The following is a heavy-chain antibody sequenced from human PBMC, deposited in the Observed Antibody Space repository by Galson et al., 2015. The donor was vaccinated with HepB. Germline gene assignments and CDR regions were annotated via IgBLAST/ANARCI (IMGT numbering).Heavy chain of an antibody. D-gene: IGHD3-22*01. J-gene: IGHJ4*02. Sequence: SLRLSCAASGFTFSSYGIHWVRQAPGKGLEWVAVISSDGSNKYYADSVKGRFTISRDNSENTLYLQIDSLRAEDTAVYFCAKSYDSSGYYFPFDYWGQGTLVTVSS. CDR1: GFTFSSYG. CDR2: ISSDGSNK. V-gene: IGHV3-30*18. CDR3: AKSYDSSGYYFPFDY.